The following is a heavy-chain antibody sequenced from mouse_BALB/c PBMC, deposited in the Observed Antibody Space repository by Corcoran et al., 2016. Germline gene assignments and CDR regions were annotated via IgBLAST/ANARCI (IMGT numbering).Heavy chain of an antibody. V-gene: IGHV1-39*01. CDR3: ARSYGSSYRYWYFDV. D-gene: IGHD1-1*01. Sequence: EIQLQQTGPELVKPGASVKISCKASGYSFTDYIMLWVKQSHGKSLEWIGNINPYYGSTSYNLKFKGKATLTVDKSSSTAYMQLNSLTSEDSAVYYCARSYGSSYRYWYFDVWGAGTTVTVSS. J-gene: IGHJ1*01. CDR2: INPYYGST. CDR1: GYSFTDYI.